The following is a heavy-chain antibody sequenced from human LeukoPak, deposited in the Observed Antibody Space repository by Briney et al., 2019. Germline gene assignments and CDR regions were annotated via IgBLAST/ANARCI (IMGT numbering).Heavy chain of an antibody. CDR1: VGSHSSGYYY. Sequence: SETLSLTRTFSVGSHSSGYYYWSWIRQPPGKGLEWIGYTYYSGSTYYNPSLKSRVTISVDTSKNQFSLKLSSVTAADTAVYYCSRVNCSGGSCYWDGAFDIWGQGTMVTVSS. J-gene: IGHJ3*02. CDR2: TYYSGST. V-gene: IGHV4-30-4*08. CDR3: SRVNCSGGSCYWDGAFDI. D-gene: IGHD2-15*01.